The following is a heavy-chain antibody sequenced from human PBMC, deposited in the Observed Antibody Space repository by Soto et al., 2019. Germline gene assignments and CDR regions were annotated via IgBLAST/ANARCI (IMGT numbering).Heavy chain of an antibody. J-gene: IGHJ4*02. CDR3: AKDRRAGGNYGFYSDF. CDR2: SSATGAGT. D-gene: IGHD1-7*01. Sequence: EVQLLESGGGLVQPGGSLRLSCAASGFTFSSYGMTWVRQAPGKGLEWVSFSSATGAGTYYADSVKGRFTISRDNSKNTLYLQMTSLSAVDSAVYYCAKDRRAGGNYGFYSDFWGQGALVIVSS. V-gene: IGHV3-23*01. CDR1: GFTFSSYG.